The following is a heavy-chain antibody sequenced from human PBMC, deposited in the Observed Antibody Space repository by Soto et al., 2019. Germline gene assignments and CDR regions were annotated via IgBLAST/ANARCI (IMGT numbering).Heavy chain of an antibody. Sequence: EASVKVSCKASGYTFTSYGISWVRQAPGQGLEWMGWISAYNGNTNYAQKLQGRVTMTTDTSTSTAYMELRSLRSDDTAVYYCTRGSQDIVLVPSGYSSSFFDYWGQGTQVTVSS. J-gene: IGHJ4*02. CDR3: TRGSQDIVLVPSGYSSSFFDY. CDR1: GYTFTSYG. D-gene: IGHD2-2*01. CDR2: ISAYNGNT. V-gene: IGHV1-18*01.